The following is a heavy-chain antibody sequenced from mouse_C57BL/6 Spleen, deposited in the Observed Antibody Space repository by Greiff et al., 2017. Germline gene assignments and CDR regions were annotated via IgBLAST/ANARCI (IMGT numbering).Heavy chain of an antibody. CDR3: ARGLRGFDY. J-gene: IGHJ2*01. CDR2: INPGSGGT. D-gene: IGHD2-2*01. Sequence: QVQLKQSGAELVRPGTSVKVSCKASGYAFTNYLIEWVKQRPGQGLEWIGVINPGSGGTNYNEKFKGKATLTADKSSSTAYMQLSSLTSEDSAVYFCARGLRGFDYWGQGTTLTVSS. V-gene: IGHV1-54*01. CDR1: GYAFTNYL.